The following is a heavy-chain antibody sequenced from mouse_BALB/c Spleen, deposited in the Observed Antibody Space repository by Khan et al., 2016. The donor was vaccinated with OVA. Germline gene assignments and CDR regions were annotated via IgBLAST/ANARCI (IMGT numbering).Heavy chain of an antibody. CDR2: IDPFNGGT. CDR3: KRLGNKGWFAD. J-gene: IGHJ3*01. Sequence: EVQLQESGPELMKPGASVKISCTASGYSFTNYYIHWVQQSHGQSLEWIGYIDPFNGGTNYNQKFKGTATLTVDKSSSTAYMHLSRLTSEDSAVYYCKRLGNKGWFADWGQGTLGNGSA. V-gene: IGHV1S135*01. CDR1: GYSFTNYY.